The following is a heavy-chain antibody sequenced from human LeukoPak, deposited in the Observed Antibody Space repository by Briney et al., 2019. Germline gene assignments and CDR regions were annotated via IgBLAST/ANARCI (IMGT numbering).Heavy chain of an antibody. CDR3: ARPYSSGWYGRYYFDY. D-gene: IGHD6-19*01. CDR2: MNPNSGNT. CDR1: GYTFTSYD. Sequence: SLKVSCKASGYTFTSYDINWVRQATGQGLEWMVWMNPNSGNTGYAQKFQGRVTMTRNTYISTAYMELSSLGSEDTAVYYCARPYSSGWYGRYYFDYWGQGTLVTVSS. J-gene: IGHJ4*02. V-gene: IGHV1-8*01.